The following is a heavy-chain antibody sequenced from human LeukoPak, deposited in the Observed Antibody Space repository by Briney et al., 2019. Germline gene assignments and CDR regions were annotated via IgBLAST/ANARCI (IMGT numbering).Heavy chain of an antibody. CDR3: ARAGYSYGYGYYYMDV. V-gene: IGHV4-34*01. Sequence: SETLSLTCAVYGGSFSGYYWSWIRQPPGKGLEWIGEINHSGSTNYNPSLKSRVTISVDTSENQFSLKLSSVTAADTAVYYCARAGYSYGYGYYYMDVWGKGTTVTVSS. D-gene: IGHD5-18*01. CDR1: GGSFSGYY. J-gene: IGHJ6*03. CDR2: INHSGST.